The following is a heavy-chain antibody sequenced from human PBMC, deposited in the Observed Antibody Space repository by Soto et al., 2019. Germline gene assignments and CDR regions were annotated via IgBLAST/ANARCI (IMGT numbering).Heavy chain of an antibody. CDR1: GGSISIYY. CDR2: IYYSGST. J-gene: IGHJ6*02. D-gene: IGHD6-6*01. Sequence: SDTLSFTCTVSGGSISIYYWSWIRQPPGKGLEWIGYIYYSGSTNYNPSLKSRVTISVDTSKNQFSLKLSSVTAADTAVYYCARDRRYSSSDYYGMDVWAQGTTVTVSS. V-gene: IGHV4-59*01. CDR3: ARDRRYSSSDYYGMDV.